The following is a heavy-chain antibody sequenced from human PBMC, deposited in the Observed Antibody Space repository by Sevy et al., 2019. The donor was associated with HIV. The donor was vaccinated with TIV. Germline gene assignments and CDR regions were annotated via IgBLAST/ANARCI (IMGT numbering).Heavy chain of an antibody. J-gene: IGHJ4*02. Sequence: GGSLRLSCTSSGFTFGDYAMSWFRQAPGKGLEWVAFIRRNSHEPYGGTTEYAASVKGRFTISRDDSKSRAYLQMNSLKTEDTAVYYCTRPLATADTPEYFFDYWGQGILVTVSS. V-gene: IGHV3-49*03. D-gene: IGHD5-12*01. CDR2: IRRNSHEPYGGTT. CDR3: TRPLATADTPEYFFDY. CDR1: GFTFGDYA.